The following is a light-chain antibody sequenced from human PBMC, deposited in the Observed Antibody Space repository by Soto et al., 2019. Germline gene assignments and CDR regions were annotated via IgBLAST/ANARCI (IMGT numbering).Light chain of an antibody. CDR1: SSDVGGYHY. Sequence: QSALTQPASVSGSPGQSITISCTGTSSDVGGYHYVSWYQQHPAKAPKLMIFEVNNRPSGVSNRFSGSKSGNTASLTISGLQAEDEADYYCSSYTTSSTLAFGGGTKLTVL. J-gene: IGLJ3*02. V-gene: IGLV2-14*01. CDR2: EVN. CDR3: SSYTTSSTLA.